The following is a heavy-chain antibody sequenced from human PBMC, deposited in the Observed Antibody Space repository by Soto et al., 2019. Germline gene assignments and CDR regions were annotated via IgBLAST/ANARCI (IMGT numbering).Heavy chain of an antibody. CDR2: ISYDGTNK. CDR3: AREEYGAHYLDY. CDR1: GFLFRNHA. J-gene: IGHJ4*02. Sequence: PGGSLRLSCAASGFLFRNHAMHWVRQAPGKGLEWVAVISYDGTNKYYADSVKGRFTISRDNSKNTLFLQMNNLRGEDTAVYYCAREEYGAHYLDYWGQGTLVTVSS. D-gene: IGHD4-17*01. V-gene: IGHV3-30-3*01.